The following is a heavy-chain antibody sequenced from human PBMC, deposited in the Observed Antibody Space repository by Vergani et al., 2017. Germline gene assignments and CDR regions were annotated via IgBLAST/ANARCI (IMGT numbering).Heavy chain of an antibody. V-gene: IGHV4-59*11. D-gene: IGHD4-17*01. CDR2: IYYSGST. CDR3: ASYESDYGDWGYDY. CDR1: GGSLSSHY. J-gene: IGHJ4*02. Sequence: QVQLQESGPGLVKPSETLSLTCTVSGGSLSSHYWSWIRQPPGKGLEWIGYIYYSGSTNYNPSLKSRVTIAVDTSKNQFSLKLSSVTAADTAVYYCASYESDYGDWGYDYWGQGTLVTVSS.